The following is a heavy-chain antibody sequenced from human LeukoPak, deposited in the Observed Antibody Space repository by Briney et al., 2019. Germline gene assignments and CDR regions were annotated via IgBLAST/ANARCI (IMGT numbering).Heavy chain of an antibody. V-gene: IGHV2-5*02. J-gene: IGHJ4*02. CDR3: AHRKNYYDSSVFDN. D-gene: IGHD3-22*01. CDR2: IYWDDDR. CDR1: GFSLNTRGVG. Sequence: ECGPTLVNPTQPLTLTCTFSGFSLNTRGVGVGWIRQPPGRALEWLALIYWDDDRRYSPSLKSRLTITKDTSRNQVVLTMTNMDPVDTATYFCAHRKNYYDSSVFDNWGQGTLVTVSS.